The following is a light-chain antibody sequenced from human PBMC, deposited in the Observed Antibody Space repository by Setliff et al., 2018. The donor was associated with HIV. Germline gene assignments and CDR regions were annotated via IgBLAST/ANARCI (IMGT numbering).Light chain of an antibody. CDR1: SSDIGAYDH. CDR3: TSFTSTKTDV. V-gene: IGLV2-14*01. CDR2: DVS. Sequence: QSALTQPASVSGSPGQSIIISCTGTSSDIGAYDHVFWFRQYPGKAPQLMIYDVSNRASGVSDRFSASKSGNTASLTISGLQPEDEADYYCTSFTSTKTDVFGSGTKATVL. J-gene: IGLJ1*01.